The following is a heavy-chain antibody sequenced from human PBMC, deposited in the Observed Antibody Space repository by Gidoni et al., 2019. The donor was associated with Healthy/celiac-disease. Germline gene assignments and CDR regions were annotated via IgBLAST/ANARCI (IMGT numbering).Heavy chain of an antibody. CDR3: AKHYLNLGSSDY. CDR2: ISGSGGST. D-gene: IGHD6-13*01. V-gene: IGHV3-23*01. CDR1: GFTFSSYA. Sequence: EVQLLESGGGLVQPGGSLRLSCAASGFTFSSYAMSWVRQAPGKGLEWVSAISGSGGSTYYADAVKGRFTISRDNSKNTLYLQMNSLRAEDTAVYYCAKHYLNLGSSDYWGQGTLVTVSS. J-gene: IGHJ4*02.